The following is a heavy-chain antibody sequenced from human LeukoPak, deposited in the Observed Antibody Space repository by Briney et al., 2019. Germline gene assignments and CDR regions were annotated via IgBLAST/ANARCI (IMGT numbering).Heavy chain of an antibody. D-gene: IGHD6-13*01. CDR2: VYYSGST. J-gene: IGHJ6*03. CDR1: GGSISSSSYY. CDR3: ARHEESAAAAMYYYYYMDV. Sequence: PSETLSLTCTASGGSISSSSYYWGWIRQPPGKGLEWIGSVYYSGSTYYNPSLKSRVTISVDTSKNQFSLKLSSVTAADTAVYYCARHEESAAAAMYYYYYMDVWGKGTTVTVSS. V-gene: IGHV4-39*01.